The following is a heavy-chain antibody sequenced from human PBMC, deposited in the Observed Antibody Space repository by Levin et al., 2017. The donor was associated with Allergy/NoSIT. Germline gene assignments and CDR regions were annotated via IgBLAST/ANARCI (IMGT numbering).Heavy chain of an antibody. CDR2: IYYSGST. J-gene: IGHJ4*02. CDR3: ARRGSGWFGELYSHYYFDY. CDR1: GGSISSSSYY. V-gene: IGHV4-39*01. Sequence: SETLSLTCTVSGGSISSSSYYWGWIRQPPGKGLEWIGSIYYSGSTYYNPSLKSRVTISVDTSKNQFSLKLSSVTAADTAVYYCARRGSGWFGELYSHYYFDYWGQGTLVTVSS. D-gene: IGHD3-10*01.